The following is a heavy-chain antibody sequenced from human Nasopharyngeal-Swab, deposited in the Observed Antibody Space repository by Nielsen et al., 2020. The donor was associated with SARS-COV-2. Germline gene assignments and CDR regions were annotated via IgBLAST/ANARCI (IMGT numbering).Heavy chain of an antibody. V-gene: IGHV4-59*01. CDR2: IYYSGST. J-gene: IGHJ4*02. CDR1: GGSISSYY. D-gene: IGHD6-13*01. Sequence: SETLSLTCTVSGGSISSYYWSGIRQPPGKGLEWIGYIYYSGSTNYNPSLKSRVTISVDTSKNQFSLKLSSVTAADTAVYYCAGAAAGGLSFDYWGQGTLVTVSS. CDR3: AGAAAGGLSFDY.